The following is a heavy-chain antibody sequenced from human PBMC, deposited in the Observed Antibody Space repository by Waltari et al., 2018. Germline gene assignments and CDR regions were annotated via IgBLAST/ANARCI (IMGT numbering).Heavy chain of an antibody. J-gene: IGHJ4*02. CDR3: AREGIAAVY. CDR2: IYTSGST. V-gene: IGHV4-61*09. CDR1: GGSISSGSYY. Sequence: QVQLQESGPGLVKPSQTLSLTCTVSGGSISSGSYYWSWIRQPAGKGLEWIGYIYTSGSTNYNPSLKSRVTISVDTSKNQFSLKLSSVTAADTAVYYCAREGIAAVYWGQGTLVTVSS. D-gene: IGHD6-13*01.